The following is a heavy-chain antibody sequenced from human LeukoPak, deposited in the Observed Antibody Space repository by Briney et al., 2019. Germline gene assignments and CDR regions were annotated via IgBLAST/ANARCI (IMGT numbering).Heavy chain of an antibody. CDR1: GFTFSSYS. D-gene: IGHD6-6*01. V-gene: IGHV3-21*01. CDR2: ISSSSSYI. CDR3: ARGGGAYSSSLGWFDR. J-gene: IGHJ5*02. Sequence: GGSLRLSCAASGFTFSSYSMNWVRQAPGKGLEWVSSISSSSSYIYYADSVKGRFTISRDNAKNSLYLQMNSLRAEDTAVYYCARGGGAYSSSLGWFDRWGQGTLVTVSS.